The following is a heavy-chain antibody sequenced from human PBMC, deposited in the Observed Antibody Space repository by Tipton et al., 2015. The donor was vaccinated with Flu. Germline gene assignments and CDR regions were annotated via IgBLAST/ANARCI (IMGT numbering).Heavy chain of an antibody. CDR1: GGSFSGYY. Sequence: LRLSCAVYGGSFSGYYWSWIRQPPGKGLEWIGEINHSGSTNYNPSLKSRVTISVHTSKNQFSLKLRSVTAADTAVYYCARRGLFPSRYLDYWGRGTLVTVSS. J-gene: IGHJ4*02. D-gene: IGHD3-10*01. CDR2: INHSGST. V-gene: IGHV4-34*01. CDR3: ARRGLFPSRYLDY.